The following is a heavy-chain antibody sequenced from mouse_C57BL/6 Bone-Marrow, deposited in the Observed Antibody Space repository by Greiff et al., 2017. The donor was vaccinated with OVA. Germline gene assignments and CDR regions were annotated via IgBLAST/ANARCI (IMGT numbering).Heavy chain of an antibody. Sequence: QVQLQQPGAELVRPGPSVKLSCKASGYTFTSYWMHWVKQRPGQGLEWIGVIDPSDSYTNYNQKFKGKATLTVDTSSSTAYMQLSSLTSEDSAVYYCARLGLRRFAYWGQGTLVTVSA. CDR3: ARLGLRRFAY. CDR2: IDPSDSYT. CDR1: GYTFTSYW. J-gene: IGHJ3*01. D-gene: IGHD2-4*01. V-gene: IGHV1-59*01.